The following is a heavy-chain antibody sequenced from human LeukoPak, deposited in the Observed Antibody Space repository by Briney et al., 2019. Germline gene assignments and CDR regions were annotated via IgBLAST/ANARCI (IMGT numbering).Heavy chain of an antibody. CDR3: ARCVTWFDP. V-gene: IGHV4-34*01. Sequence: SETLSLTCAVYGGSFSGYYWSWIRQPPGKGLEWIGYIYYSGSTYYNPSLKSRVTISVDTSKNQFSLKLSSVTAADTAVYYCARCVTWFDPWGQGTLVTVSS. CDR2: IYYSGST. CDR1: GGSFSGYY. D-gene: IGHD2-8*01. J-gene: IGHJ5*02.